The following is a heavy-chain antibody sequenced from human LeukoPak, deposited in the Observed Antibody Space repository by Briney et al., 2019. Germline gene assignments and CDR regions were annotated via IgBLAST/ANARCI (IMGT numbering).Heavy chain of an antibody. CDR3: ARSPSYCSSTSCYAFPHLDY. CDR2: IYYSGST. D-gene: IGHD2-2*01. Sequence: PSETLSLTCTVSGGSISSYYWSWIRQPPGKGLEWIGYIYYSGSTNYNPSLKSRVTISVDTSKNQFPLKLSSVTAADTAVYYCARSPSYCSSTSCYAFPHLDYWGQGTLVTVSS. J-gene: IGHJ4*02. CDR1: GGSISSYY. V-gene: IGHV4-59*08.